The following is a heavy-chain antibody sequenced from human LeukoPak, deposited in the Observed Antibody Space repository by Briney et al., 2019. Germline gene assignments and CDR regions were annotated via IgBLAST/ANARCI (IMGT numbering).Heavy chain of an antibody. CDR2: ISYDGSSK. J-gene: IGHJ6*04. CDR3: AELGITMIGGV. D-gene: IGHD3-10*02. CDR1: GFTFSSYG. V-gene: IGHV3-30*18. Sequence: GGSLRLSCAASGFTFSSYGMHWVRQAPGKGLEWVTFISYDGSSKYYSDSLKGRFTISRDNSKNTLYLQMNSLRPEDTAVYYCAELGITMIGGVWGKGTTVTISS.